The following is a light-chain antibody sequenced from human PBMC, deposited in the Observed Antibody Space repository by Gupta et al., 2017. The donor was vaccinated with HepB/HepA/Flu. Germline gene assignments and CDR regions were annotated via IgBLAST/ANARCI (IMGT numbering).Light chain of an antibody. V-gene: IGLV3-25*03. CDR2: KDS. CDR3: QSADSSGTYV. CDR1: ALPKQY. J-gene: IGLJ1*01. Sequence: SSELPQPPSLSLSTRQTAMLTCSGDALPKQYAYWYQQKPGQAPVLVIYKDSERPSGIPERFSGSSSGTTVTLTISGVQAEDEADYYCQSADSSGTYVFGTGTKVTVL.